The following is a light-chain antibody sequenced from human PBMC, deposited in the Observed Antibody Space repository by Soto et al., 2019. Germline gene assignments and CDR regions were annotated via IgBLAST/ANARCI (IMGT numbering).Light chain of an antibody. CDR1: QSISSY. CDR2: AAS. J-gene: IGKJ4*01. Sequence: DIRMTQSPSSLSASVGDRVTITCRASQSISSYLNWYQQKPGKAPKLLIYAASSLQSGVPSRFSGSGSGTDFTLTISSLQPEDFATYYCQQSYSTRPLTFGGGTKVEIK. V-gene: IGKV1-39*01. CDR3: QQSYSTRPLT.